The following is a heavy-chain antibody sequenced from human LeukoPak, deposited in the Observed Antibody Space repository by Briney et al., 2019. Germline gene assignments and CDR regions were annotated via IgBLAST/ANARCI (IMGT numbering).Heavy chain of an antibody. J-gene: IGHJ6*02. CDR1: GYSFTSYW. Sequence: GESLKISCKGSGYSFTSYWIGWVRQMPGKGLEWMGIIYPGDSDTRYSPSFQGQVTISADKSISTAYLQWSSLKASDTAMYYCARHKAFTGRLWSNYYYYGMDVWGQGTTVTVSS. CDR2: IYPGDSDT. V-gene: IGHV5-51*01. D-gene: IGHD5-18*01. CDR3: ARHKAFTGRLWSNYYYYGMDV.